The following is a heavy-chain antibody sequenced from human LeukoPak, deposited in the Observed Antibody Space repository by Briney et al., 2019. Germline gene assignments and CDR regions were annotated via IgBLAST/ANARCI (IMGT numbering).Heavy chain of an antibody. Sequence: GGSLRLSCAASGFTFSSYAMSWVRQAPGKGLQCVSVISGGGTTFYADFVKGRFTISRDTTKNTLYLQMGSLRADDTAVYFCAGAPETGHWGQGTLVTVSS. J-gene: IGHJ4*02. CDR3: AGAPETGH. V-gene: IGHV3-23*01. CDR1: GFTFSSYA. CDR2: ISGGGTT.